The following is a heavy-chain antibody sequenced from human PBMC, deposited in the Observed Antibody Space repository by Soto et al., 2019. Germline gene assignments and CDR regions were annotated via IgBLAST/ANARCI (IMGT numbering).Heavy chain of an antibody. CDR2: INESGST. CDR1: GQSFSGHS. Sequence: QVQLQQWGAGLVKPSETLSLSCAVYGQSFSGHSWAWIRQPPGKGLEWIGEINESGSTYYNPSLKSRVTISTDTSKKQCSLKLRSVSAADTAAYFCARGSGIVALPGELEDVKYDYWGQGTLVNVSS. J-gene: IGHJ4*02. V-gene: IGHV4-34*01. D-gene: IGHD1-1*01. CDR3: ARGSGIVALPGELEDVKYDY.